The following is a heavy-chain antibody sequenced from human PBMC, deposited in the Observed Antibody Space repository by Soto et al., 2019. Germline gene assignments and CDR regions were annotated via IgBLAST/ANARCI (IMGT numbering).Heavy chain of an antibody. V-gene: IGHV4-39*01. CDR1: GGSISSSSYY. J-gene: IGHJ4*02. D-gene: IGHD3-22*01. Sequence: KTSETLSLTCTVSGGSISSSSYYWGWIRQPPGKGLEWIGSIYYSGSTYYNPSLKSRVAISVDTSKNQFSLKLSSVTAADTAVYYCASQILPNYYYDSSGYVHFDYWGQGTLVTVSS. CDR2: IYYSGST. CDR3: ASQILPNYYYDSSGYVHFDY.